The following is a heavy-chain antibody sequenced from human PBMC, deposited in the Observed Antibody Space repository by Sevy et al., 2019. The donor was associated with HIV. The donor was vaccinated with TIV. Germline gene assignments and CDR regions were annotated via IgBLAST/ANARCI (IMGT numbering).Heavy chain of an antibody. J-gene: IGHJ3*02. CDR2: IYYSGST. Sequence: SETLSLTCTVSGGSISSSSYYWGWIRQPPGKGLEWIGSIYYSGSTYYNPSLKSRVTISVDTSKNQFSLRLSSVTAADTAVYYCARHPAKNGYGGNSFLGGWYDDAFDIWGQGTMVTVSS. D-gene: IGHD6-19*01. V-gene: IGHV4-39*01. CDR3: ARHPAKNGYGGNSFLGGWYDDAFDI. CDR1: GGSISSSSYY.